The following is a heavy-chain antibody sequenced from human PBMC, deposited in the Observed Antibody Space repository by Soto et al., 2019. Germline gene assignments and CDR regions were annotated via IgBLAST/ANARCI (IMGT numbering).Heavy chain of an antibody. Sequence: QLQLQESGPGLVKPSETLSLTCTVSGGSISSSSYYWGWIRQPPGKGLEWIGSIYYSGSTYYNPSLKSRVTISVDTSKNQFSLKLSSVTAADTAVYYCARQSSGYLDHYWGQGTLVTVSS. CDR2: IYYSGST. CDR1: GGSISSSSYY. V-gene: IGHV4-39*01. D-gene: IGHD3-22*01. J-gene: IGHJ4*02. CDR3: ARQSSGYLDHY.